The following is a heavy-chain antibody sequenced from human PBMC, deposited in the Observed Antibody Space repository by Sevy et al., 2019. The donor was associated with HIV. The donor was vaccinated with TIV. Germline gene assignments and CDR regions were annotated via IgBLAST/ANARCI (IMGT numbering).Heavy chain of an antibody. CDR1: GFIVSSDY. CDR2: IYGGGST. D-gene: IGHD3-10*01. Sequence: GGSLRLSCAASGFIVSSDYMNWVRQSPGKGLEWVSVIYGGGSTYYVDSVKGRFTISRDNSKNTVYLQMNSLRAEDTAVYYCAGARELLVRGYYHYGMDVWGQGTTVSVSS. J-gene: IGHJ6*02. CDR3: AGARELLVRGYYHYGMDV. V-gene: IGHV3-53*01.